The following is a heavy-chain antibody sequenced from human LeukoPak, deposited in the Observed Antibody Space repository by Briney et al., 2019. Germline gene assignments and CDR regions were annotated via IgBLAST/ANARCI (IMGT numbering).Heavy chain of an antibody. V-gene: IGHV3-9*01. CDR3: AKDYDSSGYDAFDI. D-gene: IGHD3-22*01. J-gene: IGHJ3*02. CDR2: ISWNGGSI. CDR1: GFKFDDYV. Sequence: GGSLRLSCAASGFKFDDYVMHWVRQAPGKGLEWVSGISWNGGSIGYADSVKGRFTISRHNAKNSLYLQMNSLRAEDTALYYCAKDYDSSGYDAFDIWGQGTMVTVSS.